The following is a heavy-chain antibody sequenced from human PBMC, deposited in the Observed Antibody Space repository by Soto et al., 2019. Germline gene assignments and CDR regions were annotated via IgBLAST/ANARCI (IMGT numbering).Heavy chain of an antibody. D-gene: IGHD6-19*01. CDR2: IRDKANSYTT. CDR1: GFIFSDHY. V-gene: IGHV3-72*01. J-gene: IGHJ4*02. Sequence: GGSLRLFCAASGFIFSDHYMDWVRQAPGKGLEWVGRIRDKANSYTTEYAPSVKGRFTISRDDSRNSLFLQMNTLRTEDTAVYYCARGKRSGGWYDFAYWGQGTLVTVSS. CDR3: ARGKRSGGWYDFAY.